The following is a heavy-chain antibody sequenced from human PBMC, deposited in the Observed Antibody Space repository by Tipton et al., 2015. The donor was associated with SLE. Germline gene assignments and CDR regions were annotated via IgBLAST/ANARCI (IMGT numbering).Heavy chain of an antibody. CDR3: ARGDSGYDLNAFDI. J-gene: IGHJ3*02. CDR2: ISSSGSTI. Sequence: SLRLSCAASGFTFSDYYMSWIRQAPGKGLEWASYISSSGSTIYYADSVKGRFTISRDNAKNSLYLQMNSLRAEDTAVYYCARGDSGYDLNAFDIWGQGTMVTVSS. CDR1: GFTFSDYY. D-gene: IGHD5-12*01. V-gene: IGHV3-11*01.